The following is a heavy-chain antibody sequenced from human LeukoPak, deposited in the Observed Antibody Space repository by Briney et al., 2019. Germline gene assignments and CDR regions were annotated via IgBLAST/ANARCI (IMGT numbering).Heavy chain of an antibody. CDR3: AREVPWVWNFDL. V-gene: IGHV4-30-4*08. D-gene: IGHD1-26*01. Sequence: SETLSLTCTVSGGSISSYFWSWIRQPPGTGLEWIGYIYYSGSTYYNPSLKSRVTISVDTSKNQFSLKLNSVTAADTAVYYCAREVPWVWNFDLWGRGTLVTVSS. CDR2: IYYSGST. J-gene: IGHJ2*01. CDR1: GGSISSYF.